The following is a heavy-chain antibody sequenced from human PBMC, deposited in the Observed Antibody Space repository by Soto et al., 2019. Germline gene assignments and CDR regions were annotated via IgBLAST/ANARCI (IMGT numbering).Heavy chain of an antibody. V-gene: IGHV1-18*04. CDR3: AIRGSGTFYEAVDI. D-gene: IGHD1-7*01. Sequence: QAQLVQSGAEVKKPGASVKVSCKASGFSFTSYGFSWVRQAPGQGLELMGWISAYSGNAKYEEKIQYRGTMTTDTATSTVYMEVRRLRAADTAVYYSAIRGSGTFYEAVDIWGQGTMVTVSS. CDR1: GFSFTSYG. CDR2: ISAYSGNA. J-gene: IGHJ3*02.